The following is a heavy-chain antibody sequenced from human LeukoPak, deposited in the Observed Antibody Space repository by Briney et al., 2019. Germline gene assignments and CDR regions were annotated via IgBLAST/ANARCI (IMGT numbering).Heavy chain of an antibody. J-gene: IGHJ6*02. CDR2: INHSGST. CDR1: GGSFSGYY. V-gene: IGHV4-34*01. D-gene: IGHD3-9*01. Sequence: SETLSLTCAVYGGSFSGYYWSWIRQHPGKGLEWIGEINHSGSTNYNPSLKSRVTISVDTSKNQFSLKLSSVTAADTAVYYCAGMNVLRYFDWPPGPYYYYGMDVWGQGTTVTVSS. CDR3: AGMNVLRYFDWPPGPYYYYGMDV.